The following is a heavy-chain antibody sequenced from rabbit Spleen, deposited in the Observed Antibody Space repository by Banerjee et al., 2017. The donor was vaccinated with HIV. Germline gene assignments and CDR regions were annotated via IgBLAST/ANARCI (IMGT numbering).Heavy chain of an antibody. CDR1: GFTISSSH. V-gene: IGHV1S69*01. J-gene: IGHJ4*02. Sequence: QSVEESGGRLVTPGTPLTLTCTASGFTISSSHMCWVRQAPGKGLEYIGFINPGGAPYYASWAKGRFTISRTSTTVDLKITSPTTEDTAIYFCVREVVAGSDIWGPGTLVTVS. CDR2: INPGGAP. CDR3: VREVVAGSDI. D-gene: IGHD4-1*01.